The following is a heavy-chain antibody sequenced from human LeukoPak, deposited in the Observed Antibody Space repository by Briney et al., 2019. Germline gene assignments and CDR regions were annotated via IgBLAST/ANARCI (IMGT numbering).Heavy chain of an antibody. CDR1: GYTFTGYY. J-gene: IGHJ4*02. CDR2: INPNSGGT. Sequence: ASVKVSCKASGYTFTGYYMHWVRQAPGQGLEWMGRINPNSGGTNYAQKFQGRVTMTRDTSISTAYMELSRLRSDDTAVYYCVRIYCSTPICYPDYWGQGTLVTVSS. CDR3: VRIYCSTPICYPDY. D-gene: IGHD2-2*01. V-gene: IGHV1-2*06.